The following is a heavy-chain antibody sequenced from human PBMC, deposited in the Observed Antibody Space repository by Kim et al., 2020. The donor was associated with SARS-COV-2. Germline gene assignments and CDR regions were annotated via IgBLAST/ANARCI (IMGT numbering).Heavy chain of an antibody. D-gene: IGHD6-13*01. V-gene: IGHV3-74*01. CDR2: INSDGSST. CDR1: GFTFSSYW. J-gene: IGHJ4*02. Sequence: GGSLRLSCAASGFTFSSYWMHWVRQAPGKGLVWVSRINSDGSSTSYADSVKGRFTISRDNAKNTLYLQMNSLRAEDTAVYYCARGERAAAAPDYWGQGTLVTVSS. CDR3: ARGERAAAAPDY.